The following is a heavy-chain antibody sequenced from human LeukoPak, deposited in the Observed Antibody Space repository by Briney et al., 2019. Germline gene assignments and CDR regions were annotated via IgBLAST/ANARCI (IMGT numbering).Heavy chain of an antibody. CDR3: ARSRASEYYYDSSGYYY. CDR1: GFTFSSYW. Sequence: AGGSLRLSCAASGFTFSSYWMSWVRQAPGKGLEWVANIKQDGSEKYYVDSVKGRFTISRDNAKNSLYPQMNSLRAEDTAVYYCARSRASEYYYDSSGYYYWVQGTLVTVSS. J-gene: IGHJ4*02. D-gene: IGHD3-22*01. CDR2: IKQDGSEK. V-gene: IGHV3-7*01.